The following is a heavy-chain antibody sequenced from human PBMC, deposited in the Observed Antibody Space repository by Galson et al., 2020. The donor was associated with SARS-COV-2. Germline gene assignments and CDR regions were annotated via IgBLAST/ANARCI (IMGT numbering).Heavy chain of an antibody. J-gene: IGHJ6*02. CDR3: AKDDLSSSWYEDYGMDV. CDR2: ISGSGGST. V-gene: IGHV3-23*01. CDR1: GFTFSSYA. Sequence: TGGSLRLSCAAYGFTFSSYAMSWVRQAPGKGLEWVSAISGSGGSTYYEDSVKGRFTISRDNSKNTLYLQMNSLRAEDTAVYYCAKDDLSSSWYEDYGMDVWGQGTTVTVSS. D-gene: IGHD6-13*01.